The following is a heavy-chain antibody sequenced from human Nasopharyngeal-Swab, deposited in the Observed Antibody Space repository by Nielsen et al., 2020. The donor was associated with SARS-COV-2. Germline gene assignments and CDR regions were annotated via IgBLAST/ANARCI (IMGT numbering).Heavy chain of an antibody. D-gene: IGHD2-15*01. CDR1: GDTFNNYV. CDR3: ARGGDPREVVAATDCFDP. CDR2: IIPMLGIA. Sequence: SVKVSCKASGDTFNNYVFSWVRQAPGQGLEWMGRIIPMLGIANYAQKFQGRVTVTADKSTSTAYMELSSLRSEDTAVYYCARGGDPREVVAATDCFDPWGQGTLVTVSS. J-gene: IGHJ5*02. V-gene: IGHV1-69*04.